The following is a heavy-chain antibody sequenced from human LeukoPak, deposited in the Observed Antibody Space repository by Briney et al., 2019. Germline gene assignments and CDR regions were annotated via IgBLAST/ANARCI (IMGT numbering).Heavy chain of an antibody. CDR2: IYTSGNI. CDR3: ARDSGTTGEVKFDP. J-gene: IGHJ5*02. V-gene: IGHV4-4*07. D-gene: IGHD3-10*01. Sequence: PSETLSLTCTVSGRSIRSYYWSWIRQPAATALEGIGRIYTSGNITYNPALKSRVTMSVDTSKNQFSLKLSSVTAADTAVYYCARDSGTTGEVKFDPWGQGTLVTVSS. CDR1: GRSIRSYY.